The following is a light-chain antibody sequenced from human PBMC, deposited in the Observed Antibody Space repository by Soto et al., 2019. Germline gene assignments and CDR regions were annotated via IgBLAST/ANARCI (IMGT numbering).Light chain of an antibody. Sequence: EIVMTQSPATLSVSPGERATLSCRASQSVSSNLAWYQQKPGQAPRLLIYGASTRATGIPARFSGSGSGTEFTLTISSLQSEDSAVYYCQQYNNWGTFGQGTKVEIE. V-gene: IGKV3-15*01. CDR1: QSVSSN. CDR3: QQYNNWGT. CDR2: GAS. J-gene: IGKJ1*01.